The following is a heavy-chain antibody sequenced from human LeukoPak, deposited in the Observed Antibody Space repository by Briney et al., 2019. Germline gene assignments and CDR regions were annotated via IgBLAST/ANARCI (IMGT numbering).Heavy chain of an antibody. J-gene: IGHJ6*02. Sequence: PGGSLRLSCAASGFTFSSYAMSWVRQAPGKGLEWVSAISGSGGSTYYADSVKGRFTISRDNSKNTLYLQMNSLRAEDTAVYYCAKFPLPNYDFWSGYYTSDYYYYGMDVWGQGTTVTVSS. V-gene: IGHV3-23*01. D-gene: IGHD3-3*01. CDR1: GFTFSSYA. CDR2: ISGSGGST. CDR3: AKFPLPNYDFWSGYYTSDYYYYGMDV.